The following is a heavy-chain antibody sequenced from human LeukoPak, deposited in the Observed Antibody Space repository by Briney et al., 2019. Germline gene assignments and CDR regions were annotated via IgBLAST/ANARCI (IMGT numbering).Heavy chain of an antibody. V-gene: IGHV3-48*04. CDR2: ISSSGSTI. CDR3: TYSYGYQDY. J-gene: IGHJ4*02. CDR1: GFTFSSYS. D-gene: IGHD5-18*01. Sequence: GGSLRLSCAASGFTFSSYSMNWVRQAPGKGLEWVSYISSSGSTIYYADSVKGRFTISRDNAKNSLYLQMNSLRAEDSAVYYCTYSYGYQDYWGQGTLVTVSS.